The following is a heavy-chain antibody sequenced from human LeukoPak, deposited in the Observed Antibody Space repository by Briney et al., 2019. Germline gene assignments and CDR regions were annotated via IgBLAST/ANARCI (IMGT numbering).Heavy chain of an antibody. D-gene: IGHD3-16*02. J-gene: IGHJ4*02. V-gene: IGHV4-39*01. CDR2: IYYSGST. CDR3: ARHLERTWGSYRYPDY. Sequence: GSLRLSCAASGFTFSSYAMSWIRQPPGKGLEWIGSIYYSGSTYYNPSLKSRVTISVDTSKNQFSLKLSSVTAADTAVYYCARHLERTWGSYRYPDYWGQGTLVTVSS. CDR1: GFTFSSYA.